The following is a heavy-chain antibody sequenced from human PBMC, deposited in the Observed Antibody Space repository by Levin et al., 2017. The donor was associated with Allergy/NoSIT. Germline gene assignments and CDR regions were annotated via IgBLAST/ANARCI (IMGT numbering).Heavy chain of an antibody. Sequence: SGGSLRLSCTASGFTFAEYAMSWFRQAPGKGLEWVGFIRSKAWGTTTEYAASVKGRFTISRDDSSSIAYLQLNSLKTDDTAVYYCSRGALGYYYYGMDVWGQGTTVTVSS. V-gene: IGHV3-49*03. J-gene: IGHJ6*02. CDR2: IRSKAWGTTT. CDR3: SRGALGYYYYGMDV. D-gene: IGHD7-27*01. CDR1: GFTFAEYA.